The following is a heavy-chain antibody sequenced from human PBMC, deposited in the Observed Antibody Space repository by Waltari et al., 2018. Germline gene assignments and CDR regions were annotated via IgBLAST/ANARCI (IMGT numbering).Heavy chain of an antibody. V-gene: IGHV4-34*01. CDR1: GGSFSGYY. D-gene: IGHD3-3*01. CDR2: INHIGST. J-gene: IGHJ5*02. Sequence: QVQLQQWGAGLLKPSETLSLTCAVYGGSFSGYYWSWIRQPPGKGLEGMGEINHIGSTNYNPSLKRRVTISVDTSKNQFSLKLSSVTAADTAVYYWARGRPYYDFWSGYGNWFDPWGQGTLVTVSS. CDR3: ARGRPYYDFWSGYGNWFDP.